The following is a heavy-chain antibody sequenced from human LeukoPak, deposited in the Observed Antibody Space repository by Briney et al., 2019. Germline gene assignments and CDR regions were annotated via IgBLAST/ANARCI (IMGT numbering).Heavy chain of an antibody. CDR2: IYTSGST. J-gene: IGHJ5*02. V-gene: IGHV4-4*07. CDR3: ARDSYSYGSEILDP. Sequence: SETLSLTCTVSGGSISSYYWSWIRQPAGKGLEWIGRIYTSGSTNCNPSLKSRVTMSVDTSKNQFSLKLSSVTAADTAVYYCARDSYSYGSEILDPWGQGTLVTVSS. D-gene: IGHD3-10*01. CDR1: GGSISSYY.